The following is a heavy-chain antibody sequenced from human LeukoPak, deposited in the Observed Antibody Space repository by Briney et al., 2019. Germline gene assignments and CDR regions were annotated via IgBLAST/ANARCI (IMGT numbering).Heavy chain of an antibody. CDR3: ARHRDGGTYPLDF. V-gene: IGHV4-59*08. CDR2: IHYSGNT. D-gene: IGHD1-26*01. CDR1: GGSISTYY. Sequence: PSETLSLTCSVSGGSISTYYWSWVRQSPGKGLEWIAWIHYSGNTQYNPSLKSRVTISVDTSKNQLSLKLNSVTAGDTAVYFCARHRDGGTYPLDFWGQGTLVTVSS. J-gene: IGHJ4*02.